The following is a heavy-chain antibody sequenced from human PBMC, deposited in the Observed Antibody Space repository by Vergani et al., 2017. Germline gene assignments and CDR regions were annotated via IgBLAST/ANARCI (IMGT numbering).Heavy chain of an antibody. Sequence: QVQLLQSGSELKKPGASVRISCEASGYTFTNYPLIWVRQAPGQGLEWMGWINPNSGGTNYAQKFQGRVTMTRDTSISTAYMELSRLRSDDTAVYYCARAGYCSSTSCYPRRWGQGTLVTVSS. CDR2: INPNSGGT. D-gene: IGHD2-2*01. CDR1: GYTFTNYP. V-gene: IGHV1-2*02. J-gene: IGHJ4*02. CDR3: ARAGYCSSTSCYPRR.